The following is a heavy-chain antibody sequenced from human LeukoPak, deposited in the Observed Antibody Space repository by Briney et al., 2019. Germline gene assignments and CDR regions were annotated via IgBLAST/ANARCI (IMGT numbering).Heavy chain of an antibody. CDR1: GYTFTDYY. V-gene: IGHV1-2*02. CDR3: ASISEVWSGYYTVHHDY. J-gene: IGHJ4*02. D-gene: IGHD3-3*01. CDR2: INPNSGDT. Sequence: ASVKVSCKTSGYTFTDYYMHWVRQAPGQGLEWMGRINPNSGDTNYAQMFLGRVTMTRDTSISTAYMELSSLTPDDTAVYYCASISEVWSGYYTVHHDYWGQGTPGHRLL.